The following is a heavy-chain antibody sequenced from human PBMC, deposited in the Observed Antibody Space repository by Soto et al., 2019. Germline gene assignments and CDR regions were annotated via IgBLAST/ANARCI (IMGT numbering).Heavy chain of an antibody. CDR2: ISGSGGST. D-gene: IGHD3-9*01. CDR3: TQILYDILTGPPDYYYVMDV. Sequence: GGSLRLSCAASGFTFSSYAMSWVRQAPGKGLEWVSAISGSGGSTYYADSVKGRFTISRDNSKNTLYLQMNSLKTEDTAVYYCTQILYDILTGPPDYYYVMDVWGQGTTVTVSS. V-gene: IGHV3-23*01. J-gene: IGHJ6*02. CDR1: GFTFSSYA.